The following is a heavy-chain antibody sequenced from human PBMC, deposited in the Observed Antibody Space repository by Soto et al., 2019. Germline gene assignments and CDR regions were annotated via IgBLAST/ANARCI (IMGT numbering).Heavy chain of an antibody. CDR2: INAGNGNT. CDR1: GYTFTSYA. V-gene: IGHV1-3*01. D-gene: IGHD3-22*01. CDR3: ARVTGPYYYDSSGFPFDP. J-gene: IGHJ5*02. Sequence: GASVKVSCKASGYTFTSYAMHWVRQAPGQRLEWMGWINAGNGNTKYSQKFQGRVTITRDTSASTAYMELSSLRSEDTAVYYCARVTGPYYYDSSGFPFDPWGKGTLVTVSS.